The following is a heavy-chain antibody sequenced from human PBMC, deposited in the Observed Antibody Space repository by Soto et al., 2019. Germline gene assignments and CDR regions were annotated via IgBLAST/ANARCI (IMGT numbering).Heavy chain of an antibody. Sequence: ASVKVSCKASGYTFTGYYMHWVRQAPGQGLEWMGWINPNSGGTNYAQKFQGRVTMTRDTSISTAYMELSRLRSDDTAVYYCARDHIAAAGTDYYYYYGMDVWGQGTTVTVSS. V-gene: IGHV1-2*02. CDR1: GYTFTGYY. J-gene: IGHJ6*02. D-gene: IGHD6-13*01. CDR3: ARDHIAAAGTDYYYYYGMDV. CDR2: INPNSGGT.